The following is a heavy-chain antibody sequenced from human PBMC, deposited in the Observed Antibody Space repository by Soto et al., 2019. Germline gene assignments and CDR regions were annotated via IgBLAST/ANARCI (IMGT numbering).Heavy chain of an antibody. J-gene: IGHJ6*02. V-gene: IGHV4-34*01. Sequence: SETLSLTCAVYGVYFSGYYWSWIRQPPGKGLEWIGEINHSGSTNYNPSLKSRVTISVDTSKNQFSLKLSSVTAADTAVYYCARAPMVRGVGSFYGMDVWGQGTTVTVSS. CDR3: ARAPMVRGVGSFYGMDV. D-gene: IGHD3-10*01. CDR1: GVYFSGYY. CDR2: INHSGST.